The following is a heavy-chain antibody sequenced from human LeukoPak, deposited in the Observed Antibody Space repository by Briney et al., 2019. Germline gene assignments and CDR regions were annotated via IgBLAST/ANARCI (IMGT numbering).Heavy chain of an antibody. V-gene: IGHV4-34*01. J-gene: IGHJ5*02. Sequence: SETLSLTCAVYGGSFSGYYWSWIRQPPGKGLEWIGEINHSGSTNYNPSLKIRVTISVDTSKNQFSLKLSSVTAADTAVYYCARRGYCSSTSCYDRRCSFDPWGQGTLVTVSS. CDR1: GGSFSGYY. D-gene: IGHD2-2*01. CDR2: INHSGST. CDR3: ARRGYCSSTSCYDRRCSFDP.